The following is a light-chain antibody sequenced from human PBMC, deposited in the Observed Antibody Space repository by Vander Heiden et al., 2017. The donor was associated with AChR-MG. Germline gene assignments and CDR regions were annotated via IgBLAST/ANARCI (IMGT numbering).Light chain of an antibody. CDR2: AAS. CDR1: QSISSY. Sequence: DIQMTQSPSSLSASPGDRVTITCRASQSISSYLDWYQQKPGKAPKLLIYAASSLQSGVPSRFSGSGSGTDFTLTISSLQAEDFATYYCQQNDSNPPAFGGGTKVEIK. CDR3: QQNDSNPPA. V-gene: IGKV1-39*01. J-gene: IGKJ4*01.